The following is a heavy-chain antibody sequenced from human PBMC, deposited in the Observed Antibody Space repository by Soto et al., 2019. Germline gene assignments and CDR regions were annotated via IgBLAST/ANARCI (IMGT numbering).Heavy chain of an antibody. CDR1: GGSISSYY. Sequence: PSETLSLTCTVSGGSISSYYWSWIRQPPGKGPEWIGYIYYSGSTNYNPSLKSRVTISVDTSKNQFSLKLSSVTAADTAVYYCARSTYYYGSGSYFGPWGQGTLVTVSS. CDR3: ARSTYYYGSGSYFGP. J-gene: IGHJ5*02. D-gene: IGHD3-10*01. V-gene: IGHV4-59*01. CDR2: IYYSGST.